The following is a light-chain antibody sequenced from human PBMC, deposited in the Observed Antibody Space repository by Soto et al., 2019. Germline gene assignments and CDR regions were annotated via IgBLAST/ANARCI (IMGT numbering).Light chain of an antibody. V-gene: IGKV3-11*01. J-gene: IGKJ4*02. Sequence: EMVLTQCPGTLSLAPGDIATLSCRASQSVSRYLAWYQQKPGQAPRLLIYDASNRATGIPARFSGNGSGTDFTLTISSLEPEDFGVYYCQQRSNWPPLTFGGGTKVDIK. CDR3: QQRSNWPPLT. CDR1: QSVSRY. CDR2: DAS.